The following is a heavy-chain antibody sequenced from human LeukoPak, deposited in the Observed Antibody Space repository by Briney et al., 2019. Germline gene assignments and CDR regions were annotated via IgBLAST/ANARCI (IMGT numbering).Heavy chain of an antibody. Sequence: PGGSLRLSCAASGFTFSSYWMHWVRQAPEKGLVWVLRKNREGSSTTYADSVKGRFTISRDNAKNTLYLQMNSLRAEDTAVYYCARDILLWFGEYYGMDVWGQGTTVTV. D-gene: IGHD3-10*01. CDR3: ARDILLWFGEYYGMDV. V-gene: IGHV3-74*01. J-gene: IGHJ6*02. CDR1: GFTFSSYW. CDR2: KNREGSST.